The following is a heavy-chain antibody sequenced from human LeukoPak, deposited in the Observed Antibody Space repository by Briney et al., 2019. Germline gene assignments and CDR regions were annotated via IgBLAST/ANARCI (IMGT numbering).Heavy chain of an antibody. J-gene: IGHJ4*02. CDR2: IFPGDSDT. CDR1: GYGFTSYW. Sequence: GESLKISCKGSGYGFTSYWIGWVRQMPGKGLEWMGIIFPGDSDTRYSPSFQGQVTISADKSISTAYLQWNSLKASGTAMYYCARARDSGWSDFNYWGQGTLVTVSS. CDR3: ARARDSGWSDFNY. D-gene: IGHD6-19*01. V-gene: IGHV5-51*01.